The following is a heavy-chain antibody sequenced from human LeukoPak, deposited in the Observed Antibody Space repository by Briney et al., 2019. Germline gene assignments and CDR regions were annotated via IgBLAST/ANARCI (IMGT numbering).Heavy chain of an antibody. CDR3: AKDVSYSSGWLAPGAEYFQH. V-gene: IGHV3-23*01. CDR1: GFTFSSYA. CDR2: ISGSGGST. J-gene: IGHJ1*01. D-gene: IGHD6-19*01. Sequence: GGSLRLSCAASGFTFSSYAMSWVRQAPGKGLEWVSAISGSGGSTYYADSVKGRFTISRDNSKNTLYLQMNSLRAEGTAVYYCAKDVSYSSGWLAPGAEYFQHWGQGTLVTVSS.